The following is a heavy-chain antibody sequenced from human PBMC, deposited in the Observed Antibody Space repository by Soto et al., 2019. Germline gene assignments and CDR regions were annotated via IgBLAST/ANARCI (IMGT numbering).Heavy chain of an antibody. Sequence: PSETLSLTCTVSGGAIRNSIYYWGWVRQPPGKGLEWIGYIYYSGSTYYNPSLKSRVTISVDTSKNQFSLKLSSVTAADTAVYYCARDYGDYYYYGMDVWGQGTTVTVSS. J-gene: IGHJ6*02. CDR1: GGAIRNSIYY. CDR3: ARDYGDYYYYGMDV. D-gene: IGHD4-17*01. V-gene: IGHV4-31*03. CDR2: IYYSGST.